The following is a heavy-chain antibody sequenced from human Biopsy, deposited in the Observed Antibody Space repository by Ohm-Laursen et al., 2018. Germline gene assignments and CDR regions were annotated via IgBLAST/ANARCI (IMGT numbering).Heavy chain of an antibody. J-gene: IGHJ5*02. CDR3: ARGGGYNWNNGWFDP. V-gene: IGHV1-69*13. CDR2: IIGIFRTA. Sequence: SVKVSCKASGGTFSSSAITWVRQAPGQGLEWVGGIIGIFRTAHYAQKFQGRVTITADEFMSTAYMELSSLRSEDTAVYYCARGGGYNWNNGWFDPWGQGTLVTVSS. D-gene: IGHD1/OR15-1a*01. CDR1: GGTFSSSA.